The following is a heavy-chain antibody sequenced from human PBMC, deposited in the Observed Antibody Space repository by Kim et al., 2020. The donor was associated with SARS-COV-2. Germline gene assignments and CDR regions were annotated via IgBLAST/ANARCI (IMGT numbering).Heavy chain of an antibody. CDR2: ISYDGSNK. Sequence: GGSLRLSCAASGFTFSSYGMHWVRQAPGKGLEWVAVISYDGSNKYYADSVKGRFTISRDNSKNTLYLQMNSLRAEDTAVYYCAKVSRFLEQDYYGMDVWGQGTTVTVSS. J-gene: IGHJ6*02. CDR1: GFTFSSYG. V-gene: IGHV3-30*18. D-gene: IGHD3-3*01. CDR3: AKVSRFLEQDYYGMDV.